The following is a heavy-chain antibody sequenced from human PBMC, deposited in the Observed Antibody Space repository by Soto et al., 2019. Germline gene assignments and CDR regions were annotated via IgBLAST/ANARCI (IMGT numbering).Heavy chain of an antibody. CDR1: GYTFTSYD. J-gene: IGHJ5*02. CDR3: ARGELEGWFDP. D-gene: IGHD1-26*01. V-gene: IGHV1-8*01. CDR2: MNPNSGNT. Sequence: QVQLVQSGAEVKKPGASVKVSCKASGYTFTSYDINWVRQATGQGLEWMGWMNPNSGNTGYAQKFQGRVTMTRNTAIGTGYMGVSSLRSEDAAVCYCARGELEGWFDPWGQGALVTVSS.